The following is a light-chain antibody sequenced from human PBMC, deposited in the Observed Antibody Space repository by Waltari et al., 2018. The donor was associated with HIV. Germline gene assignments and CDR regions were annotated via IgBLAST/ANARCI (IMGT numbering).Light chain of an antibody. J-gene: IGLJ2*01. CDR1: NVGTKD. CDR3: QVWHYSVF. CDR2: NDV. Sequence: SYELTQPLSVSVALGQTARITCGGNNVGTKDVHWYQQKSGQAPLLVIYNDVNRPSGIPERFSASKSRNMATLTISGAQAGDEADYYCQVWHYSVFFGGGTKLTVL. V-gene: IGLV3-9*01.